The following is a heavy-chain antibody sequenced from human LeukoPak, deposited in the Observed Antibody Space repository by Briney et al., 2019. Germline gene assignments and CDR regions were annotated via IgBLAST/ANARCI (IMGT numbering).Heavy chain of an antibody. CDR1: GFTFSSYW. Sequence: GGSLRLSCAASGFTFSSYWMHWVRRAPGKGVGWGSRIKSDGSSTSYADSVEGRFTISRDNAKSTLYLQMSSLRAEDTAVYYCAIQGGTVYWGQGTLVTVSS. V-gene: IGHV3-74*01. J-gene: IGHJ4*02. CDR2: IKSDGSST. D-gene: IGHD1-26*01. CDR3: AIQGGTVY.